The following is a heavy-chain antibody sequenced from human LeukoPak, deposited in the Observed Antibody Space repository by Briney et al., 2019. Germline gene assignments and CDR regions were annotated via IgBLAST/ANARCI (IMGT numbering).Heavy chain of an antibody. J-gene: IGHJ3*01. CDR1: KFTFDTYV. CDR2: MTGSGTST. CDR3: AKTSPDAYNYDSSGYYAAFDL. Sequence: GGSLRLSCAGSKFTFDTYVMNWVRQAPGKGLEWVSSMTGSGTSTYYADSVKGRFTTSRDNSKNTLYLQMNSLRAEDTAVYYCAKTSPDAYNYDSSGYYAAFDLWGQGTVVTVSS. V-gene: IGHV3-23*01. D-gene: IGHD3-22*01.